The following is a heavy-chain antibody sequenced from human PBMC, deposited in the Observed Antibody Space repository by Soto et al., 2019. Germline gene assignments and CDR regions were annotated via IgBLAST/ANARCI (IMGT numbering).Heavy chain of an antibody. Sequence: QEQLVQSGAEVKKPGSSVKVSCKASGGSFSTSSFSWVRQAPGQGFEWLGGIIPLSDKPTYAQKFQGRVTNTADKSSSTVYMELSSLSSEDTAVNYCARDPTSISTIVVGIRLDAFDIWGQGTLVIVSS. V-gene: IGHV1-69*06. CDR3: ARDPTSISTIVVGIRLDAFDI. CDR1: GGSFSTSS. CDR2: IIPLSDKP. D-gene: IGHD3-22*01. J-gene: IGHJ3*02.